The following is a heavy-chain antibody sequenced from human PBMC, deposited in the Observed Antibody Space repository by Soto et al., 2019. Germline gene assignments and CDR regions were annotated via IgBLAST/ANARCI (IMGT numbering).Heavy chain of an antibody. Sequence: QVQLVQSGAEVKKPGASVKVSCKASGYTFTSYYMHWVRQAPGQGLEWMGIINPSGGSTSYAQKFQGRVTMTRDTSTSTVYMELSSLRSEDTAVYYCARDGGVGATRGREYYYYYGMDVWGQGTTVTVSS. CDR2: INPSGGST. J-gene: IGHJ6*02. D-gene: IGHD1-26*01. CDR1: GYTFTSYY. V-gene: IGHV1-46*01. CDR3: ARDGGVGATRGREYYYYYGMDV.